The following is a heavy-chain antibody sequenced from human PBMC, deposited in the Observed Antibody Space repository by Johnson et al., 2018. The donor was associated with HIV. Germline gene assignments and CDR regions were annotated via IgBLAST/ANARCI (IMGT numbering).Heavy chain of an antibody. Sequence: QLVESGGGLVQPGRSLRLSCAASGFTFDDYAMHWVRQAPGKGLEWVSGISWNSGSIGYADSVKGRFTISRDNAKTTLYLQMNSLASEDTAVYYCAKNRDYGDGDGFDMWGQGTIVTVSS. CDR2: ISWNSGSI. CDR1: GFTFDDYA. CDR3: AKNRDYGDGDGFDM. D-gene: IGHD4-17*01. V-gene: IGHV3-9*01. J-gene: IGHJ3*02.